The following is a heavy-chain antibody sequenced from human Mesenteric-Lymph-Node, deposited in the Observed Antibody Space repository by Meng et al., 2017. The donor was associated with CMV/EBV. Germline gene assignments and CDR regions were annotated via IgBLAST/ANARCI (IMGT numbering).Heavy chain of an antibody. V-gene: IGHV4-31*02. D-gene: IGHD5-24*01. J-gene: IGHJ4*02. CDR1: GGSISGGGSS. CDR3: ARDRDGYNLFDH. CDR2: IYYSGST. Sequence: SGGSISGGGSSWSWIRQHPGKGLEWIGYIYYSGSTYYNPSLKSRLTISVDTSKNQFSLNLTSVTAADTAVYYCARDRDGYNLFDHWGQGTLVTVSS.